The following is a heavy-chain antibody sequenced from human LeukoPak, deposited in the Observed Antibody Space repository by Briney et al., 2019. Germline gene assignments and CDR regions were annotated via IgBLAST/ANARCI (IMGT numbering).Heavy chain of an antibody. Sequence: PGGSLRLSCVGSGLTFSSYGMHWVRQVPGKGLEWVAVITYDETNKHYADSVKGRFTISRDNSKNTLYLQVNSLRPEDTAVYYCAKVESGLMISGIIAGGSLDCWGQGTLVTVSS. J-gene: IGHJ4*02. CDR2: ITYDETNK. CDR1: GLTFSSYG. V-gene: IGHV3-30*18. D-gene: IGHD3/OR15-3a*01. CDR3: AKVESGLMISGIIAGGSLDC.